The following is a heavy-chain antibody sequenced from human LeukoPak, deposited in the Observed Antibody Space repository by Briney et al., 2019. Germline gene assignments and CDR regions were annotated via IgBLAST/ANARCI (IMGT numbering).Heavy chain of an antibody. J-gene: IGHJ4*02. Sequence: GGSLRLSCVASGFTFSSYWMSWVRQAPGKGLEWVANINLDGNEKYYIDSVKGRFTISRDNAKNSLYLQMSSLRAEDTGLYYCAREVAVGIGAYNYWGQGTLVTVSS. CDR3: AREVAVGIGAYNY. V-gene: IGHV3-7*01. CDR1: GFTFSSYW. D-gene: IGHD6-13*01. CDR2: INLDGNEK.